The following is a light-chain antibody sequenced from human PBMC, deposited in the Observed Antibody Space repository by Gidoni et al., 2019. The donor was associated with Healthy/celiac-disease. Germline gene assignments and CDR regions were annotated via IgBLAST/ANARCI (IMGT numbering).Light chain of an antibody. CDR2: AAS. V-gene: IGKV1-39*01. Sequence: DIQMTQSPSSLSASVGDRVTITFRASQTISSYLNLYQQKPGKAPKLLIYAASSLQSGVPSRFSGSGSGTDFTLTISSLQPEDFATYYCQHQGTFXGXTKVEIK. CDR3: QHQGT. CDR1: QTISSY. J-gene: IGKJ4*01.